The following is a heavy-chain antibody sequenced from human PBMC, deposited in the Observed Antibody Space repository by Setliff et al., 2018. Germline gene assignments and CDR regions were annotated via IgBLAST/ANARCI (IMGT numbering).Heavy chain of an antibody. CDR1: GFTFNNFA. V-gene: IGHV3-33*01. CDR2: IWYDGSNK. J-gene: IGHJ4*02. Sequence: GGSLRLSCAASGFTFNNFAMHWVRQAPGKGLEWVAVIWYDGSNKYYADSVKGRFTISRDNSKNTLYLQMNSLRAEDTALYYCARQAMDYWGQGTLVTVSS. CDR3: ARQAMDY.